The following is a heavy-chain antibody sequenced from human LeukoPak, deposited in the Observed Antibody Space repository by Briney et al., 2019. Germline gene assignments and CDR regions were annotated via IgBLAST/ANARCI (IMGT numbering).Heavy chain of an antibody. CDR3: ARIRSSSWGYYYYYYYMDV. D-gene: IGHD6-13*01. Sequence: ASVKVSCKASGYTFTGYYMHWVRQAPGQGLEWMGWINPNSGGTNYAQKLQGRVTMTTDTSTSTAYMELRSLRSDDTAVYYCARIRSSSWGYYYYYYYMDVWGKGTTVTVSS. CDR1: GYTFTGYY. J-gene: IGHJ6*03. V-gene: IGHV1-2*02. CDR2: INPNSGGT.